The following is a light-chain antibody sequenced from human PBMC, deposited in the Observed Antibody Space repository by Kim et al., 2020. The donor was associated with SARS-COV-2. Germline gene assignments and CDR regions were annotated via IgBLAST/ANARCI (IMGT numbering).Light chain of an antibody. CDR1: QGISSY. CDR2: AAS. J-gene: IGKJ2*01. CDR3: QQYYSYPLYT. V-gene: IGKV1-8*01. Sequence: AIRMTQSPSSFSASTGDRVTITCRASQGISSYLAWYQQKPGKAPKLLIYAASTLQSGVPSRFSGSGSGTDFTLTISCLQSEDFATYYCQQYYSYPLYTFGQGTSWRS.